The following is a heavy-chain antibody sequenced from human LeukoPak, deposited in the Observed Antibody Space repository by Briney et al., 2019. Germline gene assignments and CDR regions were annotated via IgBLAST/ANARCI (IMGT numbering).Heavy chain of an antibody. CDR3: AKGGRWDYYDSSH. V-gene: IGHV3-23*01. Sequence: GGSLRLSCAASGLTFSRFAMTWVRQAPGKGLEWVSGISGSGSTTYYADSVKGRFTISRDNSKNTLYLQMNSLRVEDTAIYYCAKGGRWDYYDSSHWGQGTMVTVSS. J-gene: IGHJ3*01. CDR2: ISGSGSTT. CDR1: GLTFSRFA. D-gene: IGHD3-22*01.